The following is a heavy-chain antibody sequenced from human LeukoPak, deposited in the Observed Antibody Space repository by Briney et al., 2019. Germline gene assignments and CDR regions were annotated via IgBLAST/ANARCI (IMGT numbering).Heavy chain of an antibody. Sequence: SVKVSCKASGGTFSSYAISWVRQAPGQGLEWMGGIIPIFGTANYAQKFQGRVTITTDESTSTAYMELSSLRSEDTAVYYCARDSGSYQGLDYRGQGTLVTVSS. CDR2: IIPIFGTA. J-gene: IGHJ4*02. D-gene: IGHD1-26*01. CDR3: ARDSGSYQGLDY. V-gene: IGHV1-69*05. CDR1: GGTFSSYA.